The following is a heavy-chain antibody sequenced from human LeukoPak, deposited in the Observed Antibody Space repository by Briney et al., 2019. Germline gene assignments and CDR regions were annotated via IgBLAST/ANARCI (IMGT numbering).Heavy chain of an antibody. J-gene: IGHJ4*02. D-gene: IGHD6-19*01. CDR2: ISYDGSNK. CDR1: GFTFSSYA. V-gene: IGHV3-30*04. CDR3: ARDRGSVAGTLPVDY. Sequence: PGGSLRLSCAASGFTFSSYAMHWVRQAPGKGLEWVAVISYDGSNKYYADSVKGRFTISRDNSKNTLYLQMNSLRAEDTAVYYCARDRGSVAGTLPVDYWGQGTLVTVSS.